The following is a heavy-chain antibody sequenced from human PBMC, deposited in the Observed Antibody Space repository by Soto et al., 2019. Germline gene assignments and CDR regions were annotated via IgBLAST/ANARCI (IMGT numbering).Heavy chain of an antibody. Sequence: LSLTCTVSGGPISSSGYYWSWIRQHPGKGLEWIGYIYYSGSTYYNPSLKSRVTISVDTSKNQFSLKLSSVTAADTAVYYCASRGGYQLLFDYWGQGTLVTVSS. D-gene: IGHD2-2*01. V-gene: IGHV4-39*01. CDR1: GGPISSSGYY. J-gene: IGHJ4*02. CDR3: ASRGGYQLLFDY. CDR2: IYYSGST.